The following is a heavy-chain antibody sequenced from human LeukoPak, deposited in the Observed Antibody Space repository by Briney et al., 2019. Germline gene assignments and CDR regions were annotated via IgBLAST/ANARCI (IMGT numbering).Heavy chain of an antibody. CDR2: IKQDGSVQ. Sequence: GGSLRLSCVASGFTFSSYWMSWVRQAPGKGLEWVANIKQDGSVQHYVDSVKGRFTISRDNAKNSLYLQMNSLRAEDTAVYYCARKGLADIWGQGTMVTVSS. CDR1: GFTFSSYW. V-gene: IGHV3-7*01. CDR3: ARKGLADI. J-gene: IGHJ3*02. D-gene: IGHD3-16*01.